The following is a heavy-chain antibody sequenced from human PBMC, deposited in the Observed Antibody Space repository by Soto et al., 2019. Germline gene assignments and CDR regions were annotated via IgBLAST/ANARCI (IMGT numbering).Heavy chain of an antibody. CDR2: IIPIFGTA. CDR3: ARPQASGYIYGFPY. CDR1: GGTFSSYA. J-gene: IGHJ4*02. Sequence: ASVKVSCKASGGTFSSYAISWVRPAPGQGLEWMGGIIPIFGTANYAQKFQGRVTITADESTSTAYMELSSLRAEDTAVYYCARPQASGYIYGFPYWGQGTLVTVS. D-gene: IGHD5-18*01. V-gene: IGHV1-69*13.